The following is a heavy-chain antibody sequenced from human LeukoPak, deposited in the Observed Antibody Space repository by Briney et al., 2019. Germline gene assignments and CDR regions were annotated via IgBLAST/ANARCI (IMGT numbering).Heavy chain of an antibody. D-gene: IGHD3-22*01. CDR1: GYTFTTYG. CDR3: ARDSPFLRHYYDSSGLQLDY. CDR2: ISAYNGNT. V-gene: IGHV1-18*01. J-gene: IGHJ4*02. Sequence: GASVKVSCKASGYTFTTYGISWVRQAPGQGLEWMGWISAYNGNTNYAQKLQGRVTMTTDTSTSTAYMELRSLRSDDTAVYYCARDSPFLRHYYDSSGLQLDYWGQGTLVTVSS.